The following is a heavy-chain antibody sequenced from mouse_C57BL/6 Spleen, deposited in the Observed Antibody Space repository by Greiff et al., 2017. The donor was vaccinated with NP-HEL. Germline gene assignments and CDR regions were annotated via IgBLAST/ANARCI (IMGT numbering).Heavy chain of an antibody. D-gene: IGHD1-1*01. CDR1: GYTFTSYW. V-gene: IGHV1-52*01. CDR3: TRSITTVVADWYFDD. J-gene: IGHJ1*03. CDR2: IDTSDSET. Sequence: QVQLLQPGAELVRPGASVKLSCKASGYTFTSYWMHWVKQRPIKGLEWIGNIDTSDSETHYIQKFKEKVTLTVDKSSSTAYMQLSSLPSEDSAVFYCTRSITTVVADWYFDDWGTGTTVTVSS.